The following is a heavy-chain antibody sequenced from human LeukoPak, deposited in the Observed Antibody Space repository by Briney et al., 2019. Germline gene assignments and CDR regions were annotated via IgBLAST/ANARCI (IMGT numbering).Heavy chain of an antibody. CDR1: GFTFSSSA. Sequence: PGGSLRLSCAASGFTFSSSAMNWVRQSPAKGLEWVSGISGSDGNTYYADSVKGRFTISRDTYKNTLYLQMYSLRGEDTAVYYCAKEGGIAAPGTSYYGMDVWGQGTTVTVSS. CDR2: ISGSDGNT. J-gene: IGHJ6*02. CDR3: AKEGGIAAPGTSYYGMDV. V-gene: IGHV3-23*01. D-gene: IGHD6-25*01.